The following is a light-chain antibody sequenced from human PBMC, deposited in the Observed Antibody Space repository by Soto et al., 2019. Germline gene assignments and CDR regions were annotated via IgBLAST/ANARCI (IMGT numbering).Light chain of an antibody. CDR3: QHAYNIPWT. J-gene: IGKJ1*01. CDR2: AAS. CDR1: QTIAGY. V-gene: IGKV1-39*01. Sequence: DIQMTQSPSSLSASVGDRVTITCRASQTIAGYLNWYQQKSGKAPRLRIYAASNLQSGVPSSFSGSGSLTDFTLANSSLQPEDGATYDDQHAYNIPWTFAQGTRVVIK.